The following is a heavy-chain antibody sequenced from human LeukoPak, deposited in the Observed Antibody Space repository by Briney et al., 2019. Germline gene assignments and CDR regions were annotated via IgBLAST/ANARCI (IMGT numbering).Heavy chain of an antibody. Sequence: GRSLRLSCAASGFTFSSYGMHWVRQAPGKGLEWVSYISSSGSTIYYADSVKGRFTISRDNAKNSLYLQMNSLRAEDTAVYYCARGDSGSYYFDYWGQGTLVTVSS. CDR2: ISSSGSTI. D-gene: IGHD1-26*01. J-gene: IGHJ4*02. CDR1: GFTFSSYG. V-gene: IGHV3-48*04. CDR3: ARGDSGSYYFDY.